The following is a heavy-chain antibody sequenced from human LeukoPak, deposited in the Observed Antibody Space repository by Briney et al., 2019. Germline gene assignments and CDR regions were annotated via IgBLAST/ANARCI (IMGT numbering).Heavy chain of an antibody. CDR1: GFTFSSYA. J-gene: IGHJ3*02. CDR2: ISYDGSNK. D-gene: IGHD3-22*01. CDR3: ARAYDSSGYYEDAFDI. Sequence: GRSLRLSCAASGFTFSSYAMHWVRQAPGKGLEWVAVISYDGSNKYYADSVKGRFTISRDNSKNTLYLQMNSLRAEDTAVYYCARAYDSSGYYEDAFDIWGQGTMVTVSS. V-gene: IGHV3-30-3*01.